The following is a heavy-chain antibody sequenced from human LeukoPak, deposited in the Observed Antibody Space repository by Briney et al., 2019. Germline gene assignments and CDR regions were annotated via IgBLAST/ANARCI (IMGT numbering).Heavy chain of an antibody. J-gene: IGHJ4*02. CDR3: AALFWSGYPHYDY. Sequence: SENLSLTCTVSAGSVSSGSYYWRWLRQPPGKGLERIGYMYYSEITNYSPTLKSRVTISVDTSKNQCSLKLTSVTAADTAVYYCAALFWSGYPHYDYWGKGTLVTVSS. CDR2: MYYSEIT. V-gene: IGHV4-61*01. D-gene: IGHD3-3*01. CDR1: AGSVSSGSYY.